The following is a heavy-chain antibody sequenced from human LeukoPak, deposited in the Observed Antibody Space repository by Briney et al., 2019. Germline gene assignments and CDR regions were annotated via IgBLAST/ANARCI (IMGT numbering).Heavy chain of an antibody. J-gene: IGHJ3*02. CDR1: GGSVSSNAYY. CDR3: ARLGGYNLSRNAFDI. V-gene: IGHV4-39*01. D-gene: IGHD5-24*01. CDR2: AYFSGHK. Sequence: NSSETLALTCTVSGGSVSSNAYYWGWIRQTPGKGLEWIGNAYFSGHKYYNPSLKSRVTIFVDTSKNEFSLKLSSVTAADTAVYYCARLGGYNLSRNAFDIWGRGTLLGVSS.